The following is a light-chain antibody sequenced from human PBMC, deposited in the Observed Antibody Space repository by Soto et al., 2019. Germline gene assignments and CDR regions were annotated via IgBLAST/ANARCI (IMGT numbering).Light chain of an antibody. V-gene: IGLV2-14*01. CDR3: SSYTGSSTLGVV. CDR1: SSDIGGYNF. CDR2: DVS. J-gene: IGLJ2*01. Sequence: QSALTQPASVSGSPGQSITISCTGTSSDIGGYNFVSWYQQHPGKAPKLMIYDVSNRPSGVSNRFSGSKSANTASLTISGLHAEDEGDYYCSSYTGSSTLGVVFGGGTKLTVL.